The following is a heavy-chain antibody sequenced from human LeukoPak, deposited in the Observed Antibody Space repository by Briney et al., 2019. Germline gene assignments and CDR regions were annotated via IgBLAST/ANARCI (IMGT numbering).Heavy chain of an antibody. CDR1: GFTFGDYA. D-gene: IGHD2-15*01. CDR2: IRSKAYSGAT. V-gene: IGHV3-49*04. Sequence: GGSLRLSCTASGFTFGDYAMSWVRQAPGKGLECVAFIRSKAYSGATEYAASVKGRFTISRDDSKSIAYLQMNSLRAEDTAVYYCAKDLQIVVVVAAFHYWGQGTLVTVSS. CDR3: AKDLQIVVVVAAFHY. J-gene: IGHJ4*02.